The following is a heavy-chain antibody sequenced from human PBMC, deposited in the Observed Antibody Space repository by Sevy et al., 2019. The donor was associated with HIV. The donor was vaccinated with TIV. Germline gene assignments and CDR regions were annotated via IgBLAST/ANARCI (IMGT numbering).Heavy chain of an antibody. J-gene: IGHJ3*02. CDR1: GGSMRNFY. CDR3: ARDFWSGYYRVEGAFDI. V-gene: IGHV4-59*13. D-gene: IGHD3-3*01. CDR2: IYYSGST. Sequence: SETLSLTCSVSGGSMRNFYWSWIRQPPGKGLEWIGNIYYSGSTNYNPSLKSRVTMSVDTSKNQFSLKLSSVTAADTAVYYCARDFWSGYYRVEGAFDIWGQGTMVTVSS.